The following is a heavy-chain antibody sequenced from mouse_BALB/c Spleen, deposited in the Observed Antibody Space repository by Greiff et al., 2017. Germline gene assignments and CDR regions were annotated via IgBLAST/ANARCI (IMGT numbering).Heavy chain of an antibody. CDR3: ARGSSGYGFAY. V-gene: IGHV5-6-3*01. D-gene: IGHD3-1*01. J-gene: IGHJ3*01. CDR1: GFTFSSYG. CDR2: INSNGGST. Sequence: EVKLVESGGGLVQPGGSLKLSCAASGFTFSSYGMSWVRQTPDKRLELVATINSNGGSTYYPDSVKGRFTISRDNAKNTLYLQMSSLKSEDTAMYYCARGSSGYGFAYWGQGTLVTVSA.